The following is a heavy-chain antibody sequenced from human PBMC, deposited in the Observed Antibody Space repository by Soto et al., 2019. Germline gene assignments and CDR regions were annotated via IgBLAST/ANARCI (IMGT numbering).Heavy chain of an antibody. CDR2: IWADGTTK. Sequence: QVQLVQSGGGVVQPGRSLRLPCAASGFDFSKFGFQWVRQAPGKGLEWVAVIWADGTTKYYAESVKGRFTISRDNSRNTLYLQMNGLRAEDTAVYFCARERVYDDVYDSFDYWGQGALVTVSS. CDR1: GFDFSKFG. V-gene: IGHV3-33*01. D-gene: IGHD5-12*01. J-gene: IGHJ4*02. CDR3: ARERVYDDVYDSFDY.